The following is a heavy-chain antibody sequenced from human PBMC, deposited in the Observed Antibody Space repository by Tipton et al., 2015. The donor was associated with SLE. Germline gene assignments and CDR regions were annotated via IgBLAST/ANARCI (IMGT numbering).Heavy chain of an antibody. J-gene: IGHJ5*02. CDR3: AREGNCSGGSCWNWFVP. CDR2: IYTSGST. CDR1: GGSISSGSYY. Sequence: LRLSCTVSGGSISSGSYYWSWIRQPAGKGLEWIGRIYTSGSTNYNPSLKSRVTISVDTSKNQFSLKLSSVTAADTAVYYCAREGNCSGGSCWNWFVPWGQGTLVTVSS. V-gene: IGHV4-61*02. D-gene: IGHD2-15*01.